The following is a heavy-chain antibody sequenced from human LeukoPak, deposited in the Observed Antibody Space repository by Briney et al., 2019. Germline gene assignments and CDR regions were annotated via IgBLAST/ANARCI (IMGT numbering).Heavy chain of an antibody. CDR1: GYIFTSFG. CDR2: INPNSGGT. J-gene: IGHJ6*03. CDR3: ARVGGDYVLGYYYYMDV. Sequence: ASVKVSCKASGYIFTSFGISWVRQAPGQGLEWMGWINPNSGGTNYAQKFQGRVTMTRDTSISTAYMELRSLRSDDTAVYYCARVGGDYVLGYYYYMDVWGKGTTVTISS. D-gene: IGHD4-17*01. V-gene: IGHV1-2*02.